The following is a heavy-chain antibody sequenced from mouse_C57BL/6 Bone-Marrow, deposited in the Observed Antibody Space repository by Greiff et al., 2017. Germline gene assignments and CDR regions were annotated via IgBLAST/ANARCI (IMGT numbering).Heavy chain of an antibody. CDR3: VRRLLGRKYYATDY. CDR1: GFSFNTYA. CDR2: IRSKSNNYAT. D-gene: IGHD1-1*01. J-gene: IGHJ4*01. Sequence: DVKLVESGGGLVQPKGSLKLSCAASGFSFNTYAMNWVRQAPGKGLEWVARIRSKSNNYATYYADSVKDRFTISRDDSESMLYLQMNNLKTEDTAMYYCVRRLLGRKYYATDYWGQGTSVTVSS. V-gene: IGHV10-1*01.